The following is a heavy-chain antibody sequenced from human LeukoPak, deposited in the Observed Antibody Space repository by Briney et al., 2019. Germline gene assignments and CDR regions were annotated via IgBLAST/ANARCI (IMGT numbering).Heavy chain of an antibody. CDR3: ARDPPFWSGYGAFDI. CDR2: INPNSGGT. CDR1: GYTFTGHY. V-gene: IGHV1-2*02. D-gene: IGHD3-3*01. J-gene: IGHJ3*02. Sequence: GASVKVSCKASGYTFTGHYMHWVRQAPGQGLEWMGWINPNSGGTNYAQKFQGRVTMTRDTSISTAYMELSRLRSDDTAVYYCARDPPFWSGYGAFDIWGQGTMVTVSS.